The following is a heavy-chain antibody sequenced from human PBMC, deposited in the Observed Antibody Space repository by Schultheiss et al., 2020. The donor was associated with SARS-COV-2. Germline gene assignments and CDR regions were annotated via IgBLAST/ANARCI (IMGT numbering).Heavy chain of an antibody. CDR1: GFTFTSSA. D-gene: IGHD2-15*01. Sequence: SVKVSCKASGFTFTSSAVQWVRQARGQRLEWIGWIVVGSGNTNYAQKFQERVTMTRDTSTSTVYMELSSLGSEDTAVYYCARGVVVVVAATRENWFDPWGQGTLVTVSS. CDR3: ARGVVVVVAATRENWFDP. V-gene: IGHV1-58*01. J-gene: IGHJ5*02. CDR2: IVVGSGNT.